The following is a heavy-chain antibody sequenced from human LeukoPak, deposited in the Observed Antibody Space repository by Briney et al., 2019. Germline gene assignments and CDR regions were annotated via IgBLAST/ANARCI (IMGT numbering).Heavy chain of an antibody. V-gene: IGHV3-30*04. CDR3: ARPMGDFWSGYMAVGY. J-gene: IGHJ4*02. CDR2: ISYDGNTK. Sequence: GRSLRLSCAASGFTFSSYAFHWVRQAPGRGLDWVAVISYDGNTKYYADSVKGRFTISRDTSKNTLYLQMNSLRTDDTAVYYCARPMGDFWSGYMAVGYWGQGTQVTVSS. CDR1: GFTFSSYA. D-gene: IGHD3-3*01.